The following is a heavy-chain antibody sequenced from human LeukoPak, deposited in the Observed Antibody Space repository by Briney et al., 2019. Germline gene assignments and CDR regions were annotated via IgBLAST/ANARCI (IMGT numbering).Heavy chain of an antibody. Sequence: ASVKLSCKASGYTFTGYYMHWVRQAPGQGLEWMGRINPNSGGTNYAQKFQGRVTMTRDTSISTAYMELSRLRSDDTAVYYCARETSIATRPSRGVDCWGQGTLGTVSS. D-gene: IGHD6-6*01. CDR1: GYTFTGYY. CDR3: ARETSIATRPSRGVDC. V-gene: IGHV1-2*06. CDR2: INPNSGGT. J-gene: IGHJ4*02.